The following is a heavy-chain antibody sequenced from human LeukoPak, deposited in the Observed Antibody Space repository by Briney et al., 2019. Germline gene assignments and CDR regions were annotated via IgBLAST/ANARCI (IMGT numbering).Heavy chain of an antibody. Sequence: PSETLSLTCTVSGVSISSGPYYWGWIRQPPGKGLEWIGSICYSGTTHYNPSLESRVTITVDTSKNQFSLKLASVTAADTAIYYCAKGAGGFSYYNWFDPWGQGTLVTVSS. CDR2: ICYSGTT. D-gene: IGHD5-18*01. CDR1: GVSISSGPYY. CDR3: AKGAGGFSYYNWFDP. J-gene: IGHJ5*02. V-gene: IGHV4-39*07.